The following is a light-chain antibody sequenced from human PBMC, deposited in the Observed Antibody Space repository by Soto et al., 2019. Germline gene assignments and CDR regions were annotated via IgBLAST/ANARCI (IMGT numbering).Light chain of an antibody. J-gene: IGKJ2*01. CDR1: QSVSISS. Sequence: EIVLTQSPGTLSLSPGERANLSCRASQSVSISSLAWYQQKPGQAPRLLIYSASSRATGIPDRFSGSGSGTDFTLTISRLEPEDFAVYYCQQYGSSSYTFGQGTNLEIK. V-gene: IGKV3-20*01. CDR3: QQYGSSSYT. CDR2: SAS.